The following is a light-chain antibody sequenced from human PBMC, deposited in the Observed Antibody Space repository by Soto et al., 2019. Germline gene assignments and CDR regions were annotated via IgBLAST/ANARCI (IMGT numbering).Light chain of an antibody. CDR1: QSISSY. Sequence: DVQMTQSPSSLSASVGDRVTITCRASQSISSYLNWYQQKPGKAPKVLINAASCLQSGVPSRFSGSGSGTDFTLTIRSLQPEDVAIYYGQQGFTTPLTFGGGTKVEIK. CDR3: QQGFTTPLT. V-gene: IGKV1-39*01. J-gene: IGKJ4*01. CDR2: AAS.